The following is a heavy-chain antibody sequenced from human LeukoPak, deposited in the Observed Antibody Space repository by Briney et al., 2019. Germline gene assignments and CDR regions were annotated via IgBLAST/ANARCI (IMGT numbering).Heavy chain of an antibody. V-gene: IGHV4-59*01. CDR2: IYYSGST. Sequence: PSETLSLTCTVSGGSISSYYWSWIRQPPGKGLEWIGYIYYSGSTNYNPSLKSRVTISVDTSKNQFSLKLGSVTAADTAVYYCARSPTVTTAFDYWGQGTLVTVSS. D-gene: IGHD4-11*01. CDR1: GGSISSYY. J-gene: IGHJ4*02. CDR3: ARSPTVTTAFDY.